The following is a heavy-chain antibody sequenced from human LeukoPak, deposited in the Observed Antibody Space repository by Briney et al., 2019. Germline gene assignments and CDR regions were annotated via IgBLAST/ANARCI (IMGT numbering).Heavy chain of an antibody. J-gene: IGHJ4*02. CDR1: GDSISSSGHY. D-gene: IGHD5-12*01. V-gene: IGHV4-39*07. Sequence: KPSETLSLTCTVSGDSISSSGHYWGWILQPPGKGLEWIGNIYYSGSTYYNPSLKSRVTMSVDTSKNQFSLKLSSVTAADTAVYYCARVSGYDYYFEYWGQGTLVTVSS. CDR3: ARVSGYDYYFEY. CDR2: IYYSGST.